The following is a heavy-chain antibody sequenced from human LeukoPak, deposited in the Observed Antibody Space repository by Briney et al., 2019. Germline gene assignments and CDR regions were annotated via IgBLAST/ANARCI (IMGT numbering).Heavy chain of an antibody. CDR1: GYTFTSYG. Sequence: ASVKVSCKTSGYTFTSYGLSWVRQAPGQGLEWMGCIITYNGNTYYSQKLQGRVTMTTHTSTSTAYMELRSLRSDDTAVYYCAKTTVTSEEYFYYYMDVWGKGTTVTVSS. J-gene: IGHJ6*03. CDR3: AKTTVTSEEYFYYYMDV. CDR2: IITYNGNT. V-gene: IGHV1-18*01. D-gene: IGHD4-17*01.